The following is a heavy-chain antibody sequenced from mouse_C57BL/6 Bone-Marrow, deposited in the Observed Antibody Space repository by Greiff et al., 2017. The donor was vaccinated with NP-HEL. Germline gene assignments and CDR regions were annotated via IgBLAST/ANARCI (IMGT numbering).Heavy chain of an antibody. J-gene: IGHJ4*01. CDR3: ARQAYYSNYEGGLYAMDY. CDR2: ISNGGGST. CDR1: GFTFSDYY. Sequence: EVMLVESGGGLVQPGGSLKLSCAASGFTFSDYYMYWVRQTPEKRLEWVAYISNGGGSTYYPDTVKGRFTISRDNAKNTLYLQMSRLKSEDTAMYYCARQAYYSNYEGGLYAMDYWGQGTSVTVSS. D-gene: IGHD2-5*01. V-gene: IGHV5-12*01.